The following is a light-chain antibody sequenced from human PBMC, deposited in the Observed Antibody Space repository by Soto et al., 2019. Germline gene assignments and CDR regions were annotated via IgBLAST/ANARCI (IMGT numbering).Light chain of an antibody. CDR3: QQVKGFPLT. Sequence: DIQMTQSPSSVSAFVGDRVAVTWRASHDIARWLAWYQQQPGKAPRLLIYAASSLQSGVPTRFSGSGSGTDFTLTITNLQPEDSAVYYCQQVKGFPLTFGGGTKV. V-gene: IGKV1-12*01. CDR2: AAS. J-gene: IGKJ4*01. CDR1: HDIARW.